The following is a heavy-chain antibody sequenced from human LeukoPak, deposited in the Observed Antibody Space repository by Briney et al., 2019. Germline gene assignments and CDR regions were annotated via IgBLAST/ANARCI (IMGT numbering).Heavy chain of an antibody. CDR3: ARISLSGWANDY. CDR2: ISSDGSST. D-gene: IGHD6-19*01. Sequence: PGESLTLTCAASGFTFSTYWRHWVRQPPGKGLVWVTRISSDGSSTSYADSVKGRFTFSRDKAKNTLYLQMSSLRAEDTAMYYCARISLSGWANDYWGQGTLVTVSS. J-gene: IGHJ4*02. V-gene: IGHV3-74*01. CDR1: GFTFSTYW.